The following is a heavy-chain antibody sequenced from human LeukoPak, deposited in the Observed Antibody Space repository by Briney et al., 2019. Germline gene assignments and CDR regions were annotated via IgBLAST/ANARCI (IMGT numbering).Heavy chain of an antibody. CDR1: GFTFSNCE. CDR2: ISSSCSTT. D-gene: IGHD2-15*01. V-gene: IGHV3-48*03. Sequence: GGSLRLSCAASGFTFSNCEMNWVRQAPGKGLEWVSYISSSCSTTYYADSVKGRFTISRDNAKNSLYLQMKSLRAEDTAVYYCARGYCSGGSCYFDYWGQGTLVTVSS. CDR3: ARGYCSGGSCYFDY. J-gene: IGHJ4*02.